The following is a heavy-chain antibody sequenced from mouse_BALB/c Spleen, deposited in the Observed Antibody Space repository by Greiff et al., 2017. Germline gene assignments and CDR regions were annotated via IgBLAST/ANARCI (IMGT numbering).Heavy chain of an antibody. J-gene: IGHJ2*01. Sequence: EVQLQESGGGLVQPGGSRKLSCAASGFTFSDYGMAWVRQAPGQGPEWVAFISNLAYSIYYADTVTGRFTISRENAKNTLYLEMSSLRSEDTAMYYCARGYYGSSYFDYGGQGTTLTVAS. CDR3: ARGYYGSSYFDY. CDR2: ISNLAYSI. V-gene: IGHV5-15*02. CDR1: GFTFSDYG. D-gene: IGHD1-1*01.